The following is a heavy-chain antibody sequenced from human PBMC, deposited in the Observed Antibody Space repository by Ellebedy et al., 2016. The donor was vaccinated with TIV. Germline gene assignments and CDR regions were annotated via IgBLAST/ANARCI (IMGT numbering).Heavy chain of an antibody. CDR1: GFTVSSNY. Sequence: GESLKISCAASGFTVSSNYMSWVRQAPGKGLEWVSVIYSGGSTYYADSVKGRFTISRDNSKNTLYLQMNSLRAEDTAVYYCARDNSPEIQGPFDYWGQGTLVTVSS. CDR2: IYSGGST. CDR3: ARDNSPEIQGPFDY. D-gene: IGHD1-1*01. J-gene: IGHJ4*02. V-gene: IGHV3-53*05.